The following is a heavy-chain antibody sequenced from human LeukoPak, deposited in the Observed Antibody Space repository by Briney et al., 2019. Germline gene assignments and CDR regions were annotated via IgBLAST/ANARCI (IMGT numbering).Heavy chain of an antibody. D-gene: IGHD6-19*01. Sequence: GRSLRLSCAASGFTFSSYAMHWVRQAPGKGLEWVAVISYDGSNKYYADSVKGRFTISRDNAKNSLYLQMNSLRVEDTAVYCCARVRPGQWLLRDAFDIWGQGTMVTVSS. CDR3: ARVRPGQWLLRDAFDI. CDR2: ISYDGSNK. J-gene: IGHJ3*02. V-gene: IGHV3-30*04. CDR1: GFTFSSYA.